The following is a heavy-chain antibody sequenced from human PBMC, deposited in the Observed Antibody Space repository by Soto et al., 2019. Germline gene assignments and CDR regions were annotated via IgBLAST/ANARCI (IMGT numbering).Heavy chain of an antibody. CDR2: ISGSGSTT. D-gene: IGHD3-22*01. CDR3: AKDRLMITMVVVGAFDF. CDR1: GFSFNNHA. Sequence: PGGSLRLPCAASGFSFNNHAMTWVRQAPGKGLEWVSGISGSGSTTYYEDSVKGRFTISRDNSKDTLYLQMNSLRADDTAVYFWAKDRLMITMVVVGAFDFWGLGTMVTVSS. J-gene: IGHJ3*01. V-gene: IGHV3-23*01.